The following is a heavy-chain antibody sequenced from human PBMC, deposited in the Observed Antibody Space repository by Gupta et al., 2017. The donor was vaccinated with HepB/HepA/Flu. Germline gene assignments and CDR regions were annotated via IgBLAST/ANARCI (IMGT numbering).Heavy chain of an antibody. CDR1: GGTFSSYA. D-gene: IGHD6-6*01. Sequence: QVQLVQSGAEVKKPGSSVKVSCKASGGTFSSYAISWVRQAPGQGLEWMGRIIPILGIANYAKKFQGRVTITADKSTSTAYMELSSLRSEDTAVYYCARVSSYHYYYGMDVWGQGTTVTVSS. CDR3: ARVSSYHYYYGMDV. J-gene: IGHJ6*02. CDR2: IIPILGIA. V-gene: IGHV1-69*04.